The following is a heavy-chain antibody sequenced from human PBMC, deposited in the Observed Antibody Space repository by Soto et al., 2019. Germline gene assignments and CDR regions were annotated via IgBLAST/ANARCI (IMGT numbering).Heavy chain of an antibody. CDR2: ISAYNGNT. Sequence: QVQLVQSGAEVKKPGASVKVSCKASGYTFTSYGISWVRQAPGQGLEWMGWISAYNGNTNYAQKLQGRVTMTTDTSTSKGYMELRSLRSDDTAVYYCAKVGGGSSGWDYYYYGMDVWGQGTTVTVSS. D-gene: IGHD6-19*01. CDR3: AKVGGGSSGWDYYYYGMDV. V-gene: IGHV1-18*01. CDR1: GYTFTSYG. J-gene: IGHJ6*02.